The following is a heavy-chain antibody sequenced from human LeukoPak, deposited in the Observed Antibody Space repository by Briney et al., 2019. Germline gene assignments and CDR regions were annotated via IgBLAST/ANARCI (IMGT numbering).Heavy chain of an antibody. CDR1: GGSISSGGYS. D-gene: IGHD3-9*01. V-gene: IGHV4-30-2*01. CDR3: ARGPNDILTGYYRTFFDY. CDR2: IYHSGAT. J-gene: IGHJ4*02. Sequence: SETLSLTRVVSGGSISSGGYSWSWIRQPPGRGLEFIGYIYHSGATYYNPSLKSRVTISVDRPKDQFSLKLTSVTAADTAVYYCARGPNDILTGYYRTFFDYWGQGALVTVSS.